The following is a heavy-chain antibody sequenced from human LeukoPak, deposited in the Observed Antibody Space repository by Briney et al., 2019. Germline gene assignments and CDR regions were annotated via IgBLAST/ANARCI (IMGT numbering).Heavy chain of an antibody. J-gene: IGHJ3*02. CDR1: GGSFSGYY. D-gene: IGHD3-3*01. V-gene: IGHV4-34*01. CDR3: ATGWSAFDI. Sequence: PSETLSLTCAFYGGSFSGYYWSWIRQPPGKGLEWIGEINHSGGTKYNPSLKSRVTISVDTSKNQFSLKLSSVTAADTAVYYCATGWSAFDIWGQGTMVTVSS. CDR2: INHSGGT.